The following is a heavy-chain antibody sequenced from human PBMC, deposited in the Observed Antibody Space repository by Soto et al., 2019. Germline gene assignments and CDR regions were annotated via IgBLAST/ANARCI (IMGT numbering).Heavy chain of an antibody. V-gene: IGHV5-10-1*01. CDR3: TRLSDYNSGWHFFDY. Sequence: PGESLKISCKGSGYSFTSYWISWVRQMPGKGLEWMGRIDPSDSETKYSPSFQGHVTMSADKSIRTAYLQWSSLKASDTAMYYCTRLSDYNSGWHFFDYWDQGTLVTVSS. CDR2: IDPSDSET. J-gene: IGHJ4*02. CDR1: GYSFTSYW. D-gene: IGHD6-19*01.